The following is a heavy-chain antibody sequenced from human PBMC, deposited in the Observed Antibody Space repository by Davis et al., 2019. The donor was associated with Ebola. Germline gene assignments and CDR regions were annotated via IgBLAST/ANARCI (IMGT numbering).Heavy chain of an antibody. J-gene: IGHJ6*03. CDR1: GYTFTSYD. Sequence: ASVKVSCKASGYTFTSYDINWVRQAPGQGLEWMGWMNPNRGNTGYAQKFQGRVTMTRNTSISTAYMELSSLRSEDTAVYYCARGGDFWSGHGPQYYYYYMDVWGKGTTVTASS. CDR3: ARGGDFWSGHGPQYYYYYMDV. CDR2: MNPNRGNT. V-gene: IGHV1-8*01. D-gene: IGHD3-3*01.